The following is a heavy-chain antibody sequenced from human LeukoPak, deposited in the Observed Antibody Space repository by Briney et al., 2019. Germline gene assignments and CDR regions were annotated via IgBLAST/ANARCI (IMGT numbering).Heavy chain of an antibody. CDR3: AKDPPRWGTMIVAVTPD. CDR2: ISGSGGST. Sequence: GGSLRLSCAASGFTFSSYAMSWVRQAPGKGLEWVSAISGSGGSTYYADSVKGRFTISRDNSKNTLYLQMNSLRAEDTAVYYCAKDPPRWGTMIVAVTPDWGQGTLVTVSS. J-gene: IGHJ4*02. V-gene: IGHV3-23*01. CDR1: GFTFSSYA. D-gene: IGHD3-22*01.